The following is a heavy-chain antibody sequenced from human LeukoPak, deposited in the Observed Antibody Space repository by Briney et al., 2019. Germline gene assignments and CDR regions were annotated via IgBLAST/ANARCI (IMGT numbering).Heavy chain of an antibody. CDR3: ARSYYGDYEDF. Sequence: GGSLRLSRAASGFTSSTYWIHWVRQAPGKGLMWVSRINSDGSSTSYADSVKGRFTISRDNAKNTVYLHMNSLKVEDTAVYYCARSYYGDYEDFWGQGTLVAVSS. J-gene: IGHJ4*02. V-gene: IGHV3-74*01. CDR1: GFTSSTYW. CDR2: INSDGSST. D-gene: IGHD4-17*01.